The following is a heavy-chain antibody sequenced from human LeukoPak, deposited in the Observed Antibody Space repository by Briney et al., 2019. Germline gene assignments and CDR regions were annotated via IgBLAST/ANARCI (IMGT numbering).Heavy chain of an antibody. V-gene: IGHV3-11*04. CDR1: GFTFSDYY. CDR2: ISSSGSTI. D-gene: IGHD3-16*01. CDR3: ARTYAYDATGDRGH. Sequence: GRSLRLSCAASGFTFSDYYMSWIRQAPGKGLEWVSYISSSGSTIYYADSVKGRFTISRDNAKNSLYLQMISLRAEDTAVYYCARTYAYDATGDRGHWGQGTLVTVSS. J-gene: IGHJ4*02.